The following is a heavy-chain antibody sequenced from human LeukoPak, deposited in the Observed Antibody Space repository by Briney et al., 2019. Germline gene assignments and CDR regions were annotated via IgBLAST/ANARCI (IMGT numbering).Heavy chain of an antibody. CDR1: GFTFSSYG. CDR3: AKGGDSSSWSTYYYSYYLDV. V-gene: IGHV3-30*02. Sequence: GGSLRLSCAASGFTFSSYGMHWVRQAPGKGLEWVAFIRYDGSNKYYADSVKGRFTISRDNSKNTLYLQMNSLRAEDTAVYFYAKGGDSSSWSTYYYSYYLDVWGKGTTVTVSS. CDR2: IRYDGSNK. J-gene: IGHJ6*03. D-gene: IGHD6-13*01.